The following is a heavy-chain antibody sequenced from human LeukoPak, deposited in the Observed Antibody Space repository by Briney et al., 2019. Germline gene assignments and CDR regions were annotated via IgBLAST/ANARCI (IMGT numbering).Heavy chain of an antibody. V-gene: IGHV4-38-2*02. CDR3: ARRRPFNWFDP. Sequence: SETLSLTCTVSGYSISSGYYWGWIRQPPGKGLEWIGEINHSGSTNYNPSPKSRVTISVDTSKNQFSLKLSSVTAADTAVYYCARRRPFNWFDPWGQGTLVTVSS. CDR2: INHSGST. J-gene: IGHJ5*02. CDR1: GYSISSGYY.